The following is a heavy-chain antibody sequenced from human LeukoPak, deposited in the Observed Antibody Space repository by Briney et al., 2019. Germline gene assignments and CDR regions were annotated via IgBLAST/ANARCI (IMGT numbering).Heavy chain of an antibody. CDR2: INHSGST. CDR1: GGSFSGYY. V-gene: IGHV4-34*01. Sequence: SETLSLTCAVYGGSFSGYYWSWIRQPPGKGLEWIGEINHSGSTNYNPSLKSRVTISVDTSKNQFSLKLSSVTAADTAVYYCASSGNDAFDIWGQGTMVTVSS. D-gene: IGHD2-15*01. CDR3: ASSGNDAFDI. J-gene: IGHJ3*02.